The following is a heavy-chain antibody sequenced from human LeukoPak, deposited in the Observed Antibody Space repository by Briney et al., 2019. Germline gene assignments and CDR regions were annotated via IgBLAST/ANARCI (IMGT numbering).Heavy chain of an antibody. Sequence: SLRLSCAASGFTFSTYAMHWVRQAPGKGLEWVAATSYDGSNKYNADSVKGRFTISRDSSNSTLYLQMNSLRTEDTAVYYCARVVSSGWSLPLDYWGQGTLVTVSS. CDR3: ARVVSSGWSLPLDY. CDR2: TSYDGSNK. CDR1: GFTFSTYA. V-gene: IGHV3-30-3*01. D-gene: IGHD6-19*01. J-gene: IGHJ4*02.